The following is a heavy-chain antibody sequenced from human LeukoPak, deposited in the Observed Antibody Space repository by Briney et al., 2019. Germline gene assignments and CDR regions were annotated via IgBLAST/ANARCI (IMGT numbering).Heavy chain of an antibody. CDR1: GFTFSSYA. D-gene: IGHD6-13*01. CDR3: AKGSSSWYPPPPLFDY. Sequence: PGGSLRLSCAASGFTFSSYAMTWVRQAPGKGLEWVSTISGSDGSTYYADSVKGRFTISRDNSKNTLYLRMNSLRAEDTAVYYCAKGSSSWYPPPPLFDYWGQGTLVTVSS. J-gene: IGHJ4*02. CDR2: ISGSDGST. V-gene: IGHV3-23*01.